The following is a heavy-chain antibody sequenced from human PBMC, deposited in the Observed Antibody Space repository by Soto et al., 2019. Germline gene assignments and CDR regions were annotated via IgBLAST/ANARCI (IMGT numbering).Heavy chain of an antibody. V-gene: IGHV1-58*01. CDR2: IVVGSGNT. J-gene: IGHJ6*02. CDR1: GFTFTSSA. CDR3: AAAPRYSNYLGFYYYGMDV. D-gene: IGHD4-4*01. Sequence: ASVKVSCKASGFTFTSSAVQWVRQARGQRLEWIGWIVVGSGNTKYAQKFQERVTITRDMSTSTAYMELSSLRSEGTAVYYCAAAPRYSNYLGFYYYGMDVWSQGTTVTVSS.